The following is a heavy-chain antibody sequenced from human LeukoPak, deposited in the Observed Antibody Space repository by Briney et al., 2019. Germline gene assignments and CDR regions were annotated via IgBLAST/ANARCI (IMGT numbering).Heavy chain of an antibody. CDR1: GGSFSGYY. Sequence: PSETLSLTCAVYGGSFSGYYRNWIRQPPGEGLEWIGEINHGGSTNYNPSLKSRVTISVDTSKNQFSLKLSSVTAADTAVYYCARGGTMVRGVIPREYWGQGTLVTVSS. V-gene: IGHV4-34*01. D-gene: IGHD3-10*01. J-gene: IGHJ4*02. CDR2: INHGGST. CDR3: ARGGTMVRGVIPREY.